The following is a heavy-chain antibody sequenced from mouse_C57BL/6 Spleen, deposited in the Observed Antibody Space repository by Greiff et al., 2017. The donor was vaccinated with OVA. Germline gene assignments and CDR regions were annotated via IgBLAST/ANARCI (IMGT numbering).Heavy chain of an antibody. CDR1: GYTFTSYW. J-gene: IGHJ2*01. D-gene: IGHD1-1*01. Sequence: QVQLKQPGAELVRPGSSVKLSCKASGYTFTSYWMHWVKQRPIQGLEWIGNIDPSDSETHYNQKFKDKATLTVDKSSSTAYMQLSSLTSEDSAVYYCARADYYGSSYHYFDYWGQGTTLTVSS. V-gene: IGHV1-52*01. CDR3: ARADYYGSSYHYFDY. CDR2: IDPSDSET.